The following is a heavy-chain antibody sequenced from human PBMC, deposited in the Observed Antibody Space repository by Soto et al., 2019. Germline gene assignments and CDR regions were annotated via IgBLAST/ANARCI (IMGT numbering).Heavy chain of an antibody. CDR2: INHSGSS. V-gene: IGHV4-34*01. CDR1: GGSFSAYY. CDR3: ARGIAVAGPRFDY. J-gene: IGHJ4*02. Sequence: QVQLQQWGAGLLKPSETLSLTCAVYGGSFSAYYWSWIRQPPGKGLEWIGEINHSGSSNYNPSLKSRVTRSVDTSKNQFSLRLSSVTAADTAVYYCARGIAVAGPRFDYWGQGTLVTVSS. D-gene: IGHD6-19*01.